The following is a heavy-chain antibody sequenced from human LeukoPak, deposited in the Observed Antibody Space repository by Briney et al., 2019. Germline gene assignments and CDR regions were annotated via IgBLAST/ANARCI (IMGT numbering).Heavy chain of an antibody. CDR2: ISAYNGNT. Sequence: ASVQVSCKASGYTITSYGISWVGQAPGQGLEWMGWISAYNGNTNYAQKLHGRVTMTTDTSTSTAYMELRSLRSDVTAVYYGARDCVLLGSTFDYWGQGTLVTVSS. V-gene: IGHV1-18*01. CDR3: ARDCVLLGSTFDY. CDR1: GYTITSYG. J-gene: IGHJ4*02. D-gene: IGHD2/OR15-2a*01.